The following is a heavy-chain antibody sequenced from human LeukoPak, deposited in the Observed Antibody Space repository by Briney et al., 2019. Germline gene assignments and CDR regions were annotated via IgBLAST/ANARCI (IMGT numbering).Heavy chain of an antibody. V-gene: IGHV4-39*07. CDR1: GGSISSSSYY. D-gene: IGHD3-16*01. CDR3: ARDLGDIRHTIPRYYYYYMDV. Sequence: SETLSLTCTVSGGSISSSSYYWGWIRQPPGKGLEWIGSIYYSGSTYYNPSLKSRVTISVDTSKNQFSLKLSSVTAADTAVYYCARDLGDIRHTIPRYYYYYMDVWGKGTTVTVSS. J-gene: IGHJ6*03. CDR2: IYYSGST.